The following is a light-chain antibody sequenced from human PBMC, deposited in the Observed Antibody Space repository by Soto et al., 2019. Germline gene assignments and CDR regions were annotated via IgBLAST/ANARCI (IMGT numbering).Light chain of an antibody. CDR3: QQYNNWPPYT. V-gene: IGKV3-15*01. CDR1: QSVSSN. J-gene: IGKJ2*01. CDR2: GAS. Sequence: EIVMTQSPATLSVSPGERATLSCRASQSVSSNLAWYQQKPGQAPRLLIYGASPRATGIPARFSGSRSGTEFTLTINGLQSEDFAVYYCQQYNNWPPYTFGQGTKLEI.